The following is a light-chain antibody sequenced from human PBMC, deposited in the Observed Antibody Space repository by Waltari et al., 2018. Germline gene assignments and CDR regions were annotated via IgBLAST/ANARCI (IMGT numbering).Light chain of an antibody. V-gene: IGLV2-14*01. CDR3: SSYTTNSPYV. CDR2: EVS. Sequence: QPALTQPASVSGSPGQSITISCTGTSSDVGGYKYVSWYQQHPGKAPKLMIYEVSNRPSGVSNRFSGSKSGNTASLTISGLQAEDEADYYCSSYTTNSPYVFGTGTKVTVL. CDR1: SSDVGGYKY. J-gene: IGLJ1*01.